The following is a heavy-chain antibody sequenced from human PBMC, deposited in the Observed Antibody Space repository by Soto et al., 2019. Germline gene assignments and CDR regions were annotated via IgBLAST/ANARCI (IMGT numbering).Heavy chain of an antibody. Sequence: PSETLSLTCTVSGGSISSYYWSWIRQPPGKGLEWIGYIYYSGSTNYNPSLKSRVTISVDTSKNQFSLKLSSVTAADTAVYYCARGEGYYYMDVWGKGSKVTVSS. CDR3: ARGEGYYYMDV. V-gene: IGHV4-59*01. CDR1: GGSISSYY. J-gene: IGHJ6*03. CDR2: IYYSGST.